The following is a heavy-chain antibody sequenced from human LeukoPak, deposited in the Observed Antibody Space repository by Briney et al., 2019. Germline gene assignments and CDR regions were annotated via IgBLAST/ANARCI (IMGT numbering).Heavy chain of an antibody. Sequence: PGGSLRLSCAASGFTFSNFAMTWVRQAPGEGLEWVSVISTSGTYYAESVKGRFTISRDNSKNTLYLQMSSLRAEDMAVYYCAKNINHLEWGQGTLVTVSS. J-gene: IGHJ4*02. V-gene: IGHV3-23*01. CDR3: AKNINHLE. CDR2: ISTSGT. D-gene: IGHD1-14*01. CDR1: GFTFSNFA.